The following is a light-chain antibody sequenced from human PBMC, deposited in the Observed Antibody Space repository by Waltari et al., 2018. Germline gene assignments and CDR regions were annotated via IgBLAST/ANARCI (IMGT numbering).Light chain of an antibody. CDR3: SSFTGGSNVL. Sequence: QSALTQPASVSGSPGQSITLSCTGTRSDFVPWYQRYPGKAPKLMIFDVSNRPSGVSDRFSGSKSANMASLTISGLLAEDEADYYCSSFTGGSNVLFGGGTKLTVL. J-gene: IGLJ2*01. CDR1: RSDF. V-gene: IGLV2-14*03. CDR2: DVS.